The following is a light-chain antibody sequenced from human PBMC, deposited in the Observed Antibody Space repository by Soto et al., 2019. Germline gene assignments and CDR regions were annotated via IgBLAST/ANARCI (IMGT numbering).Light chain of an antibody. CDR2: INR. V-gene: IGLV1-40*01. J-gene: IGLJ1*01. CDR3: QSYDSSLSGYV. CDR1: GSNIGAGYD. Sequence: QSVLTQPPSVSGAPGQRVTISCTGSGSNIGAGYDVHWYQHLPGTAPKLLIYINRNRPSGVPDRFSGSKSGTSASLAIAGLQAEDEADYYCQSYDSSLSGYVFGTGTKVTVL.